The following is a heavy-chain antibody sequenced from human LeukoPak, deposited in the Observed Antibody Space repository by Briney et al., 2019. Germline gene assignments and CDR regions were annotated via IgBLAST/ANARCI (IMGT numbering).Heavy chain of an antibody. CDR2: ISGDGRST. CDR1: GFNFASYA. Sequence: GGSLGLSCTASGFNFASYAMKWVRQAPGKGLESVSAISGDGRSTYYAGSVKGRFTISRDNSKYTLSLQMSSLRADDTAMYYCAKDMARSRLTSCDYWGQGTLVTVSS. J-gene: IGHJ4*02. D-gene: IGHD2-2*01. V-gene: IGHV3-23*01. CDR3: AKDMARSRLTSCDY.